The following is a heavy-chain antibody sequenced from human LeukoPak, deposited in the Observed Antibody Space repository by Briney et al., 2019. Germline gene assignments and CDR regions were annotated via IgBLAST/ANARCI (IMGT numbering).Heavy chain of an antibody. D-gene: IGHD2-2*01. CDR3: ARARLRYYQLLPY. CDR2: INPSGGST. Sequence: ASVKVSCTASGYTFTSYGISWVRQAPGQGLEWMGIINPSGGSTSYAQKFQGRVTMTRDTSTSTVYMELSSLRSEDTAVYYCARARLRYYQLLPYWGQGTLVTVSS. CDR1: GYTFTSYG. J-gene: IGHJ4*02. V-gene: IGHV1-46*01.